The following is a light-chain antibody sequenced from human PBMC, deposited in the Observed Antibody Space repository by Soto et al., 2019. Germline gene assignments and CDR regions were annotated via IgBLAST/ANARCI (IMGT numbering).Light chain of an antibody. CDR2: DAF. CDR1: QNVKTR. Sequence: ITQSPATLSVSPGERATLSCRASQNVKTRLAWYQQKPGQAPRLLIYDAFTRATGIPARFRGSASGTEFTLTISSLQSEDFAVYYCQQYDEWPLAFGGGTK. J-gene: IGKJ4*01. CDR3: QQYDEWPLA. V-gene: IGKV3-15*01.